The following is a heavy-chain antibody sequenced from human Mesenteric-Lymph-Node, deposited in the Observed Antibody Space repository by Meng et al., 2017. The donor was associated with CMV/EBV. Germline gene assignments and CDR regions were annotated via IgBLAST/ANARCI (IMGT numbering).Heavy chain of an antibody. CDR2: INPNSGDT. CDR1: GYTFTGYY. J-gene: IGHJ6*02. D-gene: IGHD4-17*01. Sequence: ASVKVSCKASGYTFTGYYIHWVRQAPGQGLEWMGWINPNSGDTNYAQKFQGRVTMTRDTSISTAYMELSRLRSDDTAVYYCARVAVYGDSGDSYYAMDVWGHGTTVTVSS. V-gene: IGHV1-2*02. CDR3: ARVAVYGDSGDSYYAMDV.